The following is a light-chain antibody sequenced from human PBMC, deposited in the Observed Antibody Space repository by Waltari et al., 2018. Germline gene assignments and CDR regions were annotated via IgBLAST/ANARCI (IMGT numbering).Light chain of an antibody. J-gene: IGLJ1*01. CDR3: CSYAGSLTPCV. Sequence: QSALTQPASVSGSPGQSITISCTGTSSDVGSYNLVSWYQQFPGKAPKLMIFEVSERPSGVSNRFSGSKSGNTASLTISGLQTEDEADYYCCSYAGSLTPCVFGTGTRVTV. V-gene: IGLV2-23*02. CDR1: SSDVGSYNL. CDR2: EVS.